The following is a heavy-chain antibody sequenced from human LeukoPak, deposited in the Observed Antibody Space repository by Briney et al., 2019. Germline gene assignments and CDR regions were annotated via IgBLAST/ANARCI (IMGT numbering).Heavy chain of an antibody. D-gene: IGHD6-13*01. V-gene: IGHV3-21*01. CDR3: ARLLVGAAGDY. CDR2: ISSSSSYI. Sequence: GGAQPLSCAASGFTFSSYSMNWVRQAPGTGLEWVSSISSSSSYIYYADSVQDRFTISRDNAKNSLYLQMNSLRAEDTAVYYCARLLVGAAGDYWGQGTLVTVSS. CDR1: GFTFSSYS. J-gene: IGHJ4*02.